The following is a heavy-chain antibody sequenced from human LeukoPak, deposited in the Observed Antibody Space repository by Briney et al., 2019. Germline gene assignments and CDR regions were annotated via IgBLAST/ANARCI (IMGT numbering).Heavy chain of an antibody. CDR3: AKAVGDSSSGGMGLDY. J-gene: IGHJ4*02. D-gene: IGHD6-6*01. V-gene: IGHV3-23*01. Sequence: PGGSLRLSCAASGFTFSTYAMSWVRQAPGKGLEWVSGISGSGGSTYYADSVKGRFTISRDNSKNTLYLQLNSLRAEDTAVYYCAKAVGDSSSGGMGLDYWGQGTLVTVSS. CDR2: ISGSGGST. CDR1: GFTFSTYA.